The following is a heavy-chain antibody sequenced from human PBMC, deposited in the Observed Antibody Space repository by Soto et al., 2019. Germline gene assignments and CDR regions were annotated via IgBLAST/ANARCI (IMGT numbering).Heavy chain of an antibody. CDR3: ARDGVAAGNINFDY. J-gene: IGHJ4*01. V-gene: IGHV1-3*01. Sequence: ASVKVSCKASGYMFTKSAMHWVRQAPGQRLEWMGWISGDSGNTKYSPKLQDRVAITRDTSASTAYMELSSLRSEDTALYYCARDGVAAGNINFDYWGQGTLVTVSS. CDR1: GYMFTKSA. D-gene: IGHD6-19*01. CDR2: ISGDSGNT.